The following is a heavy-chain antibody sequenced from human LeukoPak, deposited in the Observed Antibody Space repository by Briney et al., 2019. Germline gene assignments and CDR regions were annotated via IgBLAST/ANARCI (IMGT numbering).Heavy chain of an antibody. CDR1: GYTFTGYY. CDR2: ISAYNGNT. J-gene: IGHJ4*02. Sequence: ASVKVSCKASGYTFTGYYMHWVRQAPGQGLEWMGWISAYNGNTNYAQKLQGRVTMTTDTSTSTAYMELRSLRSDDTAVYYCARDSAMVRGDYFDYWGQGTLVTVSS. V-gene: IGHV1-18*04. D-gene: IGHD3-10*01. CDR3: ARDSAMVRGDYFDY.